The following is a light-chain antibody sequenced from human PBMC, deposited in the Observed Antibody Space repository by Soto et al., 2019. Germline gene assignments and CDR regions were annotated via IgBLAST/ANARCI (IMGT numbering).Light chain of an antibody. Sequence: DIPMTQSPSSLSASVGDRVTITCRASQDIRNYLAWYQQKPGKVPKLLIYTAYNLESGVPSRFSGSRSGTDFTLTISSLQPEDVATYYCQKYNDAPFTFGGGTKVEIK. J-gene: IGKJ4*01. CDR3: QKYNDAPFT. CDR2: TAY. CDR1: QDIRNY. V-gene: IGKV1-27*01.